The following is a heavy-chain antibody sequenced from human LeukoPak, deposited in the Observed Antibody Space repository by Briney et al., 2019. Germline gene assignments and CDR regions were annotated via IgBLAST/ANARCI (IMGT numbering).Heavy chain of an antibody. CDR1: GFTLSSYS. Sequence: PGGSLRLSCAASGFTLSSYSMNWVRQAPGKGLEWVSSISSSSSYIYHADSVKGRFTISRDNAKNSLYLQMNSLRAEDTALYYCAKARYYYDSSGYPTFDYWGQGTLVTVCS. CDR2: ISSSSSYI. D-gene: IGHD3-22*01. CDR3: AKARYYYDSSGYPTFDY. V-gene: IGHV3-21*04. J-gene: IGHJ4*02.